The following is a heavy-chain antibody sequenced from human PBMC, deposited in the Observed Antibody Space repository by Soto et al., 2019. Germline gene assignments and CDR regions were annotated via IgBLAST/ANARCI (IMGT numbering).Heavy chain of an antibody. Sequence: SVKVSCKASGGTFNTYGISWVRQAPGQGLEWMGGIVPFFGLSNNAQKIQGRVTISADESTNTAYMELSSLRSDDTAVYYCAITLAARLHYYFFDYWGQGTLVTVSS. J-gene: IGHJ4*02. V-gene: IGHV1-69*13. D-gene: IGHD6-6*01. CDR3: AITLAARLHYYFFDY. CDR1: GGTFNTYG. CDR2: IVPFFGLS.